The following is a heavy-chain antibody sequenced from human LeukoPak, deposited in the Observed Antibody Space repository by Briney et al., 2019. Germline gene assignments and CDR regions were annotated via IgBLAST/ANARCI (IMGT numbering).Heavy chain of an antibody. D-gene: IGHD6-19*01. Sequence: GGSLRLSCAASGFTFSSYGMHWVRQAPGKGLEWVAFIRYDGSNKYYADSVKGRFTISRDNSKNTLYMQMNSLRAEDTAVYYCAKAGIQKWLVPFDYWGQGTLVTVSS. CDR3: AKAGIQKWLVPFDY. CDR2: IRYDGSNK. CDR1: GFTFSSYG. J-gene: IGHJ4*02. V-gene: IGHV3-30*02.